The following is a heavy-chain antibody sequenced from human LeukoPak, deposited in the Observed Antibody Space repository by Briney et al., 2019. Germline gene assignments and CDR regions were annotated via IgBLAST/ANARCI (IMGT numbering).Heavy chain of an antibody. CDR3: ARGITTGFDY. D-gene: IGHD2-8*02. CDR2: INAGNRNT. CDR1: GYIFTSYA. J-gene: IGHJ4*02. Sequence: ASVKVSCKASGYIFTSYAMHWVRQAPGQRLEWMGWINAGNRNTKYSQKFQGRVTITRDTSASTAYMELSSLRSEDTAVCYCARGITTGFDYWGQGTLVTVSS. V-gene: IGHV1-3*01.